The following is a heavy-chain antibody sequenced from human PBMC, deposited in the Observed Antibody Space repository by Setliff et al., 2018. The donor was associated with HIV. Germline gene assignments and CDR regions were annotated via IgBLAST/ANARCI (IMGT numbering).Heavy chain of an antibody. J-gene: IGHJ4*02. CDR3: AGDPRNLDF. Sequence: GESLKISCAASGFSFRIYAMSWVRQAPGKGLEWVSEVSGSGGATYYAESVKGRFTVSRDNSKNTLYLQMNSLRADDTAVYYCAGDPRNLDFWGQGTLVTVSS. CDR1: GFSFRIYA. V-gene: IGHV3-23*01. CDR2: VSGSGGAT.